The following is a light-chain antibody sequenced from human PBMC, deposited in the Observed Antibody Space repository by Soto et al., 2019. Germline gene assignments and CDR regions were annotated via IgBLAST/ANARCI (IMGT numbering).Light chain of an antibody. Sequence: VMTHSQATLAVSLGERATLPCRASQSVDTNLAWYQQKPGQAPRLLIFETSTSATGIPARFSGSGSGTEFALTISSLQSEDFAVYYCQQDKTWPPIPFGQLTRLEIK. CDR2: ETS. CDR1: QSVDTN. CDR3: QQDKTWPPIP. V-gene: IGKV3-15*01. J-gene: IGKJ5*01.